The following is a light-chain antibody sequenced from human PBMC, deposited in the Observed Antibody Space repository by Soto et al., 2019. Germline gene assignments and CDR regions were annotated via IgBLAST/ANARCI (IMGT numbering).Light chain of an antibody. J-gene: IGKJ4*02. Sequence: ETVLTQSPSTLSFSPWERSTLSFRASRSISTYLAWYQQKPGQAPRLLIYEALNRATGIPARFSGSGSGTDFTLTISSLEPEDFAVYYCQQRNNWPLTFGGGTKVDI. CDR2: EAL. CDR3: QQRNNWPLT. CDR1: RSISTY. V-gene: IGKV3-11*01.